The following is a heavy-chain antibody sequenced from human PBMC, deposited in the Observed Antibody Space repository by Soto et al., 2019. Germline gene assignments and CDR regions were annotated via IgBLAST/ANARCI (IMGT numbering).Heavy chain of an antibody. J-gene: IGHJ3*01. CDR3: AKSQSGSFFAAFDL. D-gene: IGHD1-26*01. CDR1: GFNXIRDF. CDR2: IFGSGRTT. V-gene: IGHV3-23*01. Sequence: GXSXRLSFAAAGFNXIRDFRNWVRQAPGKGLEWVASIFGSGRTTYYADSVTDRFTISRDNSKNTLYLQLNSRRVEDTALYYCAKSQSGSFFAAFDLWGQGTMVPVSS.